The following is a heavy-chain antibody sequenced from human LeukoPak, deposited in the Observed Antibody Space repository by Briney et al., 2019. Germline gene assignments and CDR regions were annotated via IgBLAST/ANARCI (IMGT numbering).Heavy chain of an antibody. D-gene: IGHD4-17*01. Sequence: SVKVSCKASGGTFSSYAISWVRQAPGQGLEWMGGIIPIFGTANYAQKFQGRVTITRDTSASTAYMELSSLRSEDTAVYYCARGYGDYGSWFDPWGQGTLVTVSS. CDR3: ARGYGDYGSWFDP. CDR2: IIPIFGTA. CDR1: GGTFSSYA. V-gene: IGHV1-69*05. J-gene: IGHJ5*02.